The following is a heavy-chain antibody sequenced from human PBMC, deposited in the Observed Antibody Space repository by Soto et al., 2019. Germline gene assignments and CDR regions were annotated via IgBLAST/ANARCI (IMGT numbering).Heavy chain of an antibody. V-gene: IGHV4-59*12. Sequence: QVQLQESGPGLVKPSETQSLTCTVSGGSISSYYWSWIRQPPGKGLEWIGYIYYSGSTNYNPSLKSRVTISVDTSKNQFSLKLSSVTAADTAVYYCARDALGSSGHDYYYYMDVWGKGTTVTVSS. D-gene: IGHD6-6*01. CDR3: ARDALGSSGHDYYYYMDV. CDR2: IYYSGST. J-gene: IGHJ6*03. CDR1: GGSISSYY.